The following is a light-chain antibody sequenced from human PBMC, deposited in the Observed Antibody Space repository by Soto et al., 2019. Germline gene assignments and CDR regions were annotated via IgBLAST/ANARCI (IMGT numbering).Light chain of an antibody. J-gene: IGKJ2*01. V-gene: IGKV1-5*03. CDR1: QSINNW. CDR2: KSS. CDR3: QQHQSSSYS. Sequence: DIQMPQSTSTLSASVGDRVTSTCRACQSINNWLTWYQQWPGTAPTLRIFKSSSLERVFPSRFPGGRSGTEFTLTILSLQPDDSATYSCQQHQSSSYSSGQGNKLPIK.